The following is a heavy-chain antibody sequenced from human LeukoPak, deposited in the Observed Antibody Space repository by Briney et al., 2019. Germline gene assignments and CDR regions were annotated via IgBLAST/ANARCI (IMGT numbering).Heavy chain of an antibody. CDR2: IYYSGST. CDR3: ARGGGSYFGKGWFDP. CDR1: GGSVSSGSYY. J-gene: IGHJ5*02. D-gene: IGHD1-26*01. Sequence: SETLSLTRTVSGGSVSSGSYYWGWIRQPPGQGLGWIGYIYYSGSTNYNPSLKSRVTISVDTSKNQFSLKLSSVTAADTAVYYCARGGGSYFGKGWFDPWGQGTLVTVSS. V-gene: IGHV4-61*01.